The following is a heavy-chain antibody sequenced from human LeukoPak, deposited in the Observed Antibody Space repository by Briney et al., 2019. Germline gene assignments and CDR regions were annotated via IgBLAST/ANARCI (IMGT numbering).Heavy chain of an antibody. V-gene: IGHV3-20*04. Sequence: GGSLRLSCAASGFTFDDYGLSWVRQVPGKGLEWVSGLNWNGASTGYADSVKGRFTISRDNAKNSLYLQMNSLRAEDMALYYCAKDKAAAGRGGFDYWGQGTLVTVSS. CDR3: AKDKAAAGRGGFDY. CDR2: LNWNGAST. CDR1: GFTFDDYG. D-gene: IGHD6-13*01. J-gene: IGHJ4*02.